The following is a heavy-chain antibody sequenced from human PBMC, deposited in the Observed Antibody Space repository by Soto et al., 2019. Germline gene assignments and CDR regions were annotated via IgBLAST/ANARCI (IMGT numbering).Heavy chain of an antibody. Sequence: GESLKISCAASGFTFSSYSMNWVRQAPGKGLEWVSYISSSSSTIYYADSVKGRFTISRDNAKNSLYLQMNSLRAEDTAVYYCARDQELNDYGDYVGYMDVWGKGTTVTVSS. CDR1: GFTFSSYS. V-gene: IGHV3-48*01. J-gene: IGHJ6*03. CDR3: ARDQELNDYGDYVGYMDV. CDR2: ISSSSSTI. D-gene: IGHD4-17*01.